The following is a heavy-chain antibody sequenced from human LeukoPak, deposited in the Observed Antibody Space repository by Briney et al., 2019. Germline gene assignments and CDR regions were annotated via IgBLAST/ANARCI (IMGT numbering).Heavy chain of an antibody. CDR2: IYSSGGT. D-gene: IGHD2-21*01. J-gene: IGHJ6*03. CDR1: GDSMNSGSYF. Sequence: PSETLSLTCTVSGDSMNSGSYFWNWIRQPAGKGLEFIGHIYSSGGTHYNPSLKSRVTISVDTSKNQISLKLSSMTAADTAVYYCARVGGDYSYYYMDVWGKGTSVTVSS. CDR3: ARVGGDYSYYYMDV. V-gene: IGHV4-61*09.